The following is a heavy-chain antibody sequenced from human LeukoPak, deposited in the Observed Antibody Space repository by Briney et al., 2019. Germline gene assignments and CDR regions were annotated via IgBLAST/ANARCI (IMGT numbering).Heavy chain of an antibody. J-gene: IGHJ3*02. CDR3: AKDISGTPNDAFDI. V-gene: IGHV3-74*01. D-gene: IGHD1/OR15-1a*01. CDR2: INSDGSST. CDR1: GFTFSSYW. Sequence: GGSLRLSCAASGFTFSSYWMHWVRQAPGKGLVWVSRINSDGSSTSYADSVKGRFTISRDNAKNTLYLQMNSLRAEDTALYYCAKDISGTPNDAFDIWGQGTMVTVSS.